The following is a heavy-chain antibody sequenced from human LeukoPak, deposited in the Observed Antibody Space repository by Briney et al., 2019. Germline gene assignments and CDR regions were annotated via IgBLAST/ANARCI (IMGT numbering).Heavy chain of an antibody. CDR1: GFTFSSYW. CDR2: IKSDGSVA. J-gene: IGHJ4*02. CDR3: TRDAAGLDY. Sequence: GGSLRLSCAASGFTFSSYWMHWVRQAPGKGLVWVSRIKSDGSVATYADSVKGRFTISRDNAKSTLYLQMNSLRGEDTAVYYCTRDAAGLDYWGQGTLATVSS. D-gene: IGHD1-14*01. V-gene: IGHV3-74*03.